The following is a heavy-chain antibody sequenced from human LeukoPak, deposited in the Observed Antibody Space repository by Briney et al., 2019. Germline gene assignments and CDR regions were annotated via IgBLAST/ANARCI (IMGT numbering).Heavy chain of an antibody. CDR2: INPNTAGT. D-gene: IGHD5-12*01. CDR3: ARDLLSSYQSRNPLSADYGMDV. V-gene: IGHV1-2*02. CDR1: GYTFTTFY. J-gene: IGHJ6*02. Sequence: ASVKVSCKASGYTFTTFYLNWVRQAPGKGPEWIGWINPNTAGTNYAQKFQGRATLTRDTSLSTVYLELRRLRSDDTAIYFCARDLLSSYQSRNPLSADYGMDVWGQGTTVTVSS.